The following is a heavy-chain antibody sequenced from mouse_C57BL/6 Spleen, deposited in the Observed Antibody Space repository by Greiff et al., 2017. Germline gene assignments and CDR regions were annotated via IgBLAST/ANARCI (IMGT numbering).Heavy chain of an antibody. Sequence: EVMLVESGGGLVKPGGSLKLSCAASGFTFSSSAMSWVRQTPEKRLEWVATISDGGSYTYSPDNVQGRFTISRDNAKNNLYLQMSQLKSEDTAMYYCARGHDYGSSYYCVYWGQGTTLTVSS. CDR3: ARGHDYGSSYYCVY. V-gene: IGHV5-4*03. CDR2: ISDGGSYT. D-gene: IGHD1-1*01. J-gene: IGHJ2*01. CDR1: GFTFSSSA.